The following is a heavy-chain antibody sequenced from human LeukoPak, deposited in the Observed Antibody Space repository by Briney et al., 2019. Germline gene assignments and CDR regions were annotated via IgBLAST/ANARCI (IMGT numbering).Heavy chain of an antibody. D-gene: IGHD3-10*01. Sequence: PSETLSLTCTVSGGSVSSGSYYWSWIRQPPGKGLEWIGYIYYSGSTNYNPSLKSRVTISVDTSKNQFSLKLSSVTAADTAVYYCARVYYYGSGSRNHYYYGMDVWGQGTTVTVSS. CDR1: GGSVSSGSYY. CDR2: IYYSGST. V-gene: IGHV4-61*01. J-gene: IGHJ6*02. CDR3: ARVYYYGSGSRNHYYYGMDV.